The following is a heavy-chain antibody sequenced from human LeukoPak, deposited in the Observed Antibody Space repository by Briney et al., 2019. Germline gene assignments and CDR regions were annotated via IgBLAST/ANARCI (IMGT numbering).Heavy chain of an antibody. Sequence: ASVKVSCKASRYPFTDYAMHWVRQAPGQRLEWMGWIHVGSGNTEYSQKFQDRVTITRDTPATTTYMELSSLRSEDTAVYYCARVDGSGPNAPHDFWGQGSLVTVSS. J-gene: IGHJ4*02. V-gene: IGHV1-3*01. D-gene: IGHD3-10*01. CDR3: ARVDGSGPNAPHDF. CDR2: IHVGSGNT. CDR1: RYPFTDYA.